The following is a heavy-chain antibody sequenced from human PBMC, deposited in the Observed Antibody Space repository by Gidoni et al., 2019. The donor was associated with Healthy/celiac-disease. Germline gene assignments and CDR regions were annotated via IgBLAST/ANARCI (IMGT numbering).Heavy chain of an antibody. CDR2: RSYDGSNK. CDR1: GFTFSSYG. D-gene: IGHD3-10*01. Sequence: QVQLVESGGGVVQPGRSLRLSCAASGFTFSSYGMHWVRQAPGKGLEWVAVRSYDGSNKYYADSVKGRFTISRDNSKNTLYLQMNSLRAEDTAVYYCAKDQWCGELLGIDYWGQGTLVTVSS. V-gene: IGHV3-30*18. CDR3: AKDQWCGELLGIDY. J-gene: IGHJ4*02.